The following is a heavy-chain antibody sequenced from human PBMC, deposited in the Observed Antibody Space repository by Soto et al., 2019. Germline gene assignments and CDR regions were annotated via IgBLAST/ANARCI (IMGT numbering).Heavy chain of an antibody. J-gene: IGHJ3*02. CDR2: FSGSFSTT. CDR3: ARSKHSIVGGPGSTFDI. CDR1: GFTLSSYA. V-gene: IGHV3-23*01. D-gene: IGHD1-26*01. Sequence: EVQLLESGGGLVQPGGSLRLSCAASGFTLSSYAVSWVRQAPGKGLKRVSAFSGSFSTTYLADSVRGRFAISSDRSTNMLYLEMNNLRAEDTALYFCARSKHSIVGGPGSTFDIWGQGTMVTVSS.